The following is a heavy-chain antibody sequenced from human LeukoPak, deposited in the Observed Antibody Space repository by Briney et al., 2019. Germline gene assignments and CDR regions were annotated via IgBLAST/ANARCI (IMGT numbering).Heavy chain of an antibody. D-gene: IGHD3-22*01. CDR2: IYTSGST. CDR3: AKAQYYYDSSGYYSTYYYYMDV. CDR1: GGSISSYY. Sequence: SETLSLTCTVSGGSISSYYWSWIRQPAGKGLEWIGRIYTSGSTNYNPSLKSRVTISVDTSKNQFSLQLNSVTPEDTAVYYCAKAQYYYDSSGYYSTYYYYMDVWGKGTTVTVSS. V-gene: IGHV4-4*07. J-gene: IGHJ6*03.